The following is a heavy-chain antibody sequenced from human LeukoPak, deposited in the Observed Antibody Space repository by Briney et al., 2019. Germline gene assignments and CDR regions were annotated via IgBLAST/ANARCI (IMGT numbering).Heavy chain of an antibody. Sequence: SETLSLTCAVYGGSFSGYYWSWIRQPPGKGLEWIGEINHSGSTNYNPSLKSRVTISVDTSKNQFSLKLSSVTAEDTAVYYCAREDGEMATIWVDSTYMDVWGKGTTVTVSS. D-gene: IGHD5-24*01. CDR2: INHSGST. J-gene: IGHJ6*03. CDR3: AREDGEMATIWVDSTYMDV. V-gene: IGHV4-34*01. CDR1: GGSFSGYY.